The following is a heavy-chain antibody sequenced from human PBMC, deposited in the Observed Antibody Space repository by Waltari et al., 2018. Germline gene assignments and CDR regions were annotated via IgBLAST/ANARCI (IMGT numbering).Heavy chain of an antibody. V-gene: IGHV1-24*01. CDR2: FEPEVVET. CDR3: ATGGLLWFGELYNY. D-gene: IGHD3-10*01. CDR1: GYTLTELS. Sequence: QVQLVQSGAEVKKPGASVKVSCKVSGYTLTELSMHWVRQAPGKGLEWMGGFEPEVVETIYEQKCQGRVTMTEDIATAAADMELSSLGAEDTAVYDCATGGLLWFGELYNYGGQGTLVTVSS. J-gene: IGHJ4*02.